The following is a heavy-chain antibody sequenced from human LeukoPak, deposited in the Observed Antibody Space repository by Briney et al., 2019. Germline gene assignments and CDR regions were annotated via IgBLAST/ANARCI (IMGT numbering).Heavy chain of an antibody. CDR2: IYYSGST. Sequence: SETLSLTCTVSGGSISSGGYYWSWIRQHPGKGLEWIVYIYYSGSTYYNPSLKSRVTISVDTSKNQFSLKLSSVTAADTAVYYCARDRYDFWSGYYTGADAFDIWGQGTMVTVSS. D-gene: IGHD3-3*01. V-gene: IGHV4-31*03. J-gene: IGHJ3*02. CDR3: ARDRYDFWSGYYTGADAFDI. CDR1: GGSISSGGYY.